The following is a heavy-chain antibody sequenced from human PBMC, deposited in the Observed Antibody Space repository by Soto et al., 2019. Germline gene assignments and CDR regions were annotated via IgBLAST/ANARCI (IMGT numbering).Heavy chain of an antibody. CDR3: ARDLSAWLPTGTRSFDI. CDR1: GGTFSSYT. Sequence: QVQLVQSGAEVKKPGSSVKVSCKASGGTFSSYTISWVRQAPGQGLEWMGRIIPILGIANYAQKFQGRVTITADKSTSTACMKLRSLRSADTAVYYCARDLSAWLPTGTRSFDIWGQGTMVTVSS. V-gene: IGHV1-69*08. CDR2: IIPILGIA. D-gene: IGHD1-1*01. J-gene: IGHJ3*02.